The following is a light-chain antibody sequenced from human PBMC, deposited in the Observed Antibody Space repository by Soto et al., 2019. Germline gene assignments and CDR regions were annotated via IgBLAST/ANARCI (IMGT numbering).Light chain of an antibody. J-gene: IGKJ2*01. CDR3: MQALQTPYT. V-gene: IGKV2-28*01. Sequence: DIVMTQSPLSLPVTPGEPASISCRSSQSLLHSDGYTYMDWYLQKPGQSPQVLIYLTFNRASGVPERFSGRRTGTDFTLKISRVEAEDAGVYYCMQALQTPYTFGQGTKLEIK. CDR1: QSLLHSDGYTY. CDR2: LTF.